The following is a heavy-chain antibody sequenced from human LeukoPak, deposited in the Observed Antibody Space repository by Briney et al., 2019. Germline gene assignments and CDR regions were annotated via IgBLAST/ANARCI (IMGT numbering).Heavy chain of an antibody. CDR2: IYPTVSN. Sequence: SETLSLTCTVSNSISGDYWSWIRQPAGKGLEWIGRIYPTVSNNTNPSLKSRVTMSADTSKNQFSLRLSSVTAADTAVYYCVRDRHSSSWSPYFDYWGQGILVTVSS. CDR1: NSISGDY. CDR3: VRDRHSSSWSPYFDY. J-gene: IGHJ4*02. D-gene: IGHD6-13*01. V-gene: IGHV4-4*07.